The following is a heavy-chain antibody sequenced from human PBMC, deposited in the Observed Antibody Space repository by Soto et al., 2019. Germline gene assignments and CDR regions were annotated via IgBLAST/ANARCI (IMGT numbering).Heavy chain of an antibody. V-gene: IGHV3-33*03. J-gene: IGHJ4*02. CDR3: AKENTPPYFDS. Sequence: RRLSCATSGFSLNDFGIHWVRQAPGKGLEWVSHLWYDGNRKNYADSVKGRFTVSRDSSKNTVYLHMDSLRVEDTAVYYCAKENTPPYFDSWGQGALVTVSS. CDR1: GFSLNDFG. D-gene: IGHD2-15*01. CDR2: LWYDGNRK.